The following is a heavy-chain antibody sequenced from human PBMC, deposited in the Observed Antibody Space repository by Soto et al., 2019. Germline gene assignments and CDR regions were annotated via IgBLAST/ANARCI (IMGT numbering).Heavy chain of an antibody. J-gene: IGHJ4*02. CDR2: IYYTGST. CDR1: GGSISSSGYY. D-gene: IGHD4-17*01. CDR3: ARAYGDFRSLN. Sequence: QVQLQESGPGLVKPSQTLSLTCTISGGSISSSGYYWNWIRQHSGKALEWIGNIYYTGSTYYNPSLKRRVTMSVDRSKHQFSLRLNSVTAADTAVYYCARAYGDFRSLNWGQGALVTVSS. V-gene: IGHV4-31*03.